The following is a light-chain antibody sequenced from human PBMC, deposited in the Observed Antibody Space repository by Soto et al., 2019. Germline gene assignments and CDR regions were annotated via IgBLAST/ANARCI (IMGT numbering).Light chain of an antibody. Sequence: DIQMTQSPSSLSASVGDRVTITCRASQGISNYLAWYQQKPGKVPKLLISAASTLQSGVPSRFSGTGPGTDFTLTISSLQPEDVASYYCQKYNSAPLTFGRGTKVAIK. CDR2: AAS. CDR1: QGISNY. J-gene: IGKJ4*01. V-gene: IGKV1-27*01. CDR3: QKYNSAPLT.